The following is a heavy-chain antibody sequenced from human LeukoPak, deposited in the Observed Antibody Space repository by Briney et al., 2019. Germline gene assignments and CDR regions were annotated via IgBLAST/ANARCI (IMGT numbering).Heavy chain of an antibody. D-gene: IGHD3-22*01. CDR3: ARVPDYYDSDNYRLWAFDI. Sequence: PSETLSLTCTVSGGSISSGSYYWSWIRQPAGKGLEWIGRIYTSGSTNYNPSLKSRVTISVDTSKNQFSLKLSSVTAADTAVYYCARVPDYYDSDNYRLWAFDIWGQGTMVTVSS. CDR1: GGSISSGSYY. CDR2: IYTSGST. J-gene: IGHJ3*02. V-gene: IGHV4-61*02.